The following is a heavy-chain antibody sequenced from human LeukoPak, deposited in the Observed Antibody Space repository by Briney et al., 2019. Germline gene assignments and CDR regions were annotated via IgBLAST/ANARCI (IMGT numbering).Heavy chain of an antibody. J-gene: IGHJ4*02. CDR1: GGSISSSSYY. D-gene: IGHD2-15*01. CDR3: AAPSGYCSSGSCYSPY. CDR2: TYYSGST. Sequence: PSETLSLTCSVSGGSISSSSYYWGWIRQPPGKGLEWIGNTYYSGSTYYNPSLKSRVTISVDTSENQFSLRLNSVTAADTAVYYCAAPSGYCSSGSCYSPYWGQGTLVTVSS. V-gene: IGHV4-39*07.